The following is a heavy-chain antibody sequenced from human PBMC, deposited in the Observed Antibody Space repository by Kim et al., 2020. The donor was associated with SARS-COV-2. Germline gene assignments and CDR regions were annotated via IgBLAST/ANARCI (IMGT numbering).Heavy chain of an antibody. CDR1: GFTFDTYA. V-gene: IGHV3-23*01. J-gene: IGHJ6*02. Sequence: GGSLRLSCVASGFTFDTYAMSWVRQAPGKGLEWVSVISGNGVNKFYADSVRGRLTVSRDNSKNTLYLQMNSLRDEDTALYYCAKVVVMDGYNYYYYYGMDVWGRGNAVTVSS. CDR2: ISGNGVNK. CDR3: AKVVVMDGYNYYYYYGMDV. D-gene: IGHD3-22*01.